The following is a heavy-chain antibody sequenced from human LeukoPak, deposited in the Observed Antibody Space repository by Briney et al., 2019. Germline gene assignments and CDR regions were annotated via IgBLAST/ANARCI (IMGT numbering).Heavy chain of an antibody. V-gene: IGHV4-4*07. D-gene: IGHD3-10*01. CDR2: IYTSGST. CDR1: GVSASSYY. Sequence: SSETLSLTCSVSGVSASSYYWSWIRQPAGKGLEWLGRIYTSGSTNYNPSLRSRITISVDTSKKQFSLKLTSVTAADTAVYYCASEQYGSGTYFNAFEIWGQGTMVTVSS. J-gene: IGHJ3*02. CDR3: ASEQYGSGTYFNAFEI.